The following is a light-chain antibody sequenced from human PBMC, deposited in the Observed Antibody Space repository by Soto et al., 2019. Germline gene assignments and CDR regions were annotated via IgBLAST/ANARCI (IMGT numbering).Light chain of an antibody. CDR2: EVT. Sequence: QSAVTQPASVSGSPGQSVTISCSGSDLGNYNLVSWYQHLPGRAPKLLIFEVTMRPSGISDRFSGSKSASTASLTISGLQAEDEGDYYCASYAGSRTYVFGSGTKLTVL. V-gene: IGLV2-23*02. CDR1: SDLGNYNL. J-gene: IGLJ6*01. CDR3: ASYAGSRTYV.